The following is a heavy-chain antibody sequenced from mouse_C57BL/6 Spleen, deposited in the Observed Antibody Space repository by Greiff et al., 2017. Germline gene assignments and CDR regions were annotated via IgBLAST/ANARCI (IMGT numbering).Heavy chain of an antibody. J-gene: IGHJ1*03. Sequence: QVQLQQPGAELVMPGASVKLSCKASGYTFTSYWMHWVKQRPGQGLAWIGEIDPSDSYTNYNQKFKGKSTLTVDKSSSTAYMQLSSLTSEDSAVYYCARSSITTVVARYFDVWGTGTTVTVSS. V-gene: IGHV1-69*01. D-gene: IGHD1-1*01. CDR3: ARSSITTVVARYFDV. CDR1: GYTFTSYW. CDR2: IDPSDSYT.